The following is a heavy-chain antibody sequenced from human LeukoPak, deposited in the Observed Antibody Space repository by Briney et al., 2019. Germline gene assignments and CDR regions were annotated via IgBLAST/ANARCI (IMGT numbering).Heavy chain of an antibody. V-gene: IGHV3-30-3*01. Sequence: PGGFLRLSCAASGLIFSTYAMHWVRQAPGKGLEWVALLSYDGSNKYYADSVKGRFTISRDNSKNTLYLQMNSLRSEDTAVYYCATEGDAGAIDSSGYYLYFAYWGQGTLVTVSS. D-gene: IGHD3-22*01. J-gene: IGHJ4*02. CDR2: LSYDGSNK. CDR3: ATEGDAGAIDSSGYYLYFAY. CDR1: GLIFSTYA.